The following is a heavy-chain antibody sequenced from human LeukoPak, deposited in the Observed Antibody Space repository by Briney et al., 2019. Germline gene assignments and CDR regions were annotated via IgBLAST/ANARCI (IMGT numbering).Heavy chain of an antibody. D-gene: IGHD1-26*01. CDR1: GYNFTSYW. J-gene: IGHJ1*01. CDR3: AREEGDSGTYYAQH. CDR2: IYPADSGI. Sequence: GESLKISCKGSGYNFTSYWIGWVRQMPGKGLEWMGIIYPADSGIRYSPSFQGRVTISADKSISTTYLQWSSLKASDTAMYYCAREEGDSGTYYAQHWGQGSLVTVSS. V-gene: IGHV5-51*01.